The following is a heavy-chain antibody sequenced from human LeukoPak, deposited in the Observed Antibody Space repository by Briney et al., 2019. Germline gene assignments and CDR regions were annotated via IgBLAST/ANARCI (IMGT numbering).Heavy chain of an antibody. V-gene: IGHV3-11*04. CDR2: ISSSGSTI. J-gene: IGHJ6*03. Sequence: GGSLRLSCAASGFTFSDYYMSWIRQAPGKGLEWVSYISSSGSTIYYADSVKGRFAVSRDNAKNSLYLQMNSLRAEDTAVYYCARANYYYYYYMDVWGKGTTVTVSS. CDR1: GFTFSDYY. CDR3: ARANYYYYYYMDV.